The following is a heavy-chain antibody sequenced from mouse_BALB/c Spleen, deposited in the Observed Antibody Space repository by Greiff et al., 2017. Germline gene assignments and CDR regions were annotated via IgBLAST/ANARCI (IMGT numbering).Heavy chain of an antibody. Sequence: DVKLVESGGGLVKPGGSLKLSCAASGCTFSDYYMYWVRQTPEKRLEWVATISDGGSYTYYPDSVKGRFTISRDNAKNNLYLQMSSLKSEDTAMYYCARGRGFYYFDYWGQGTTLTVSS. CDR3: ARGRGFYYFDY. CDR2: ISDGGSYT. J-gene: IGHJ2*01. CDR1: GCTFSDYY. D-gene: IGHD3-1*01. V-gene: IGHV5-4*02.